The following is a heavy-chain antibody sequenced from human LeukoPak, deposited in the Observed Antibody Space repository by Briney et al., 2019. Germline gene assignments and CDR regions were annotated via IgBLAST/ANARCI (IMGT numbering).Heavy chain of an antibody. Sequence: GASLKISCEGAGSISTSYWIAWWRQMPGKGLEWMGIMYTDHSSTSYSPSFQGQVTISTDKSTSTAYLQWSTLEASDTATDYYSRRREYYNSSGYHFDYWGQGTLVTVSS. CDR3: SRRREYYNSSGYHFDY. J-gene: IGHJ4*02. V-gene: IGHV5-51*01. CDR2: MYTDHSST. D-gene: IGHD3-22*01. CDR1: GSISTSYW.